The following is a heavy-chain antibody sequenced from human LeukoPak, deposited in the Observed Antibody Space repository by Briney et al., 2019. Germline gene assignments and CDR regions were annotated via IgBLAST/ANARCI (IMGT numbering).Heavy chain of an antibody. Sequence: GASVKVSCKASGYTFTSYDINWVRQATGQGLEWMGWMNPNSGNTGYAQRFQGRLTMTRNTSISTAYMELSSLRSEDTAVYYCARASSGWPYQDAFDIWGQGTMVTVSS. V-gene: IGHV1-8*01. J-gene: IGHJ3*02. CDR3: ARASSGWPYQDAFDI. CDR2: MNPNSGNT. CDR1: GYTFTSYD. D-gene: IGHD6-19*01.